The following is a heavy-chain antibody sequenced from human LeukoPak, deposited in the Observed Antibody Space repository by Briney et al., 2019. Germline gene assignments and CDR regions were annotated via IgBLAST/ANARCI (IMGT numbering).Heavy chain of an antibody. J-gene: IGHJ4*02. D-gene: IGHD3-22*01. CDR2: ISGSGGST. CDR3: AKSAYYDSSGFYREYYFDY. CDR1: GFTVSSNYA. Sequence: GGSLRLSCAASGFTVSSNYAMSWVRQAPGKGLEWVSTISGSGGSTYYADSVKGRFTISRDNSKNTLHLQMNSLRAEDTAVYYCAKSAYYDSSGFYREYYFDYWGQGTLVTVSS. V-gene: IGHV3-23*01.